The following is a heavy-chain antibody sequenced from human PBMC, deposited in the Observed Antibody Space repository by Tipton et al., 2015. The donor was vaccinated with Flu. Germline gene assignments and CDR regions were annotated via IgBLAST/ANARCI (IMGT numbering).Heavy chain of an antibody. V-gene: IGHV4-38-2*02. CDR1: SDSIRSDYF. J-gene: IGHJ4*02. D-gene: IGHD2-2*01. CDR3: ARDPSLGMPEYFDS. Sequence: LRLSCSVSSDSIRSDYFWAWIRQPPGKGLEWIGNVHHAGSTYYNPSLKSRVSMSVDTSKNQFSLRLSSVTAADTAVYFCARDPSLGMPEYFDSWGQGTLVTVSS. CDR2: VHHAGST.